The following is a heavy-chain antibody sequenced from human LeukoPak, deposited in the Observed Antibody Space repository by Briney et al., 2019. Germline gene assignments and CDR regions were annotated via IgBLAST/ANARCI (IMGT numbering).Heavy chain of an antibody. D-gene: IGHD3-9*01. CDR2: ILYDGSNQ. Sequence: GGSLRLSCAASGFPFSTSAMHWVRQAPGKGLEWVAVILYDGSNQYYADSVKGRFTISRDNSKNTLYLQMDSLRTEDTAVYYCARGFEGPSEFDFWGQGTLVTISS. CDR1: GFPFSTSA. CDR3: ARGFEGPSEFDF. J-gene: IGHJ4*02. V-gene: IGHV3-30-3*01.